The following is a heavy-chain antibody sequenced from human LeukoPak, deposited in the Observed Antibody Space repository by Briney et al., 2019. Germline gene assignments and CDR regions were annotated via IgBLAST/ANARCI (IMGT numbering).Heavy chain of an antibody. CDR1: GGSVSSGSYY. D-gene: IGHD3-22*01. J-gene: IGHJ4*02. CDR2: IYYSGST. CDR3: ARTYYYDSSGYYYFDY. Sequence: SETLSLTCTVSGGSVSSGSYYWSWIRQPPGKGLEWIGYIYYSGSTNYNPSLKSRVAISVDTSKNQFSLKLSSVTAADTAVYYCARTYYYDSSGYYYFDYWGQGTLVTVS. V-gene: IGHV4-61*01.